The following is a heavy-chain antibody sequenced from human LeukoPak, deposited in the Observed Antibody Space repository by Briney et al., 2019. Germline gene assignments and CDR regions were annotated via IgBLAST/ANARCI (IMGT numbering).Heavy chain of an antibody. CDR2: IFPGDSDT. D-gene: IGHD3-10*01. CDR1: GYSFTSYW. V-gene: IGHV5-51*01. Sequence: GESLKISCKGSGYSFTSYWIGWVRQMPGKGLEWMGIIFPGDSDTRYSPSFQGQVSISADKSINTAYLSLKASDTAIYYCVRRGKQQPDSSYYGMDVWGQGTTVTVSS. J-gene: IGHJ6*02. CDR3: VRRGKQQPDSSYYGMDV.